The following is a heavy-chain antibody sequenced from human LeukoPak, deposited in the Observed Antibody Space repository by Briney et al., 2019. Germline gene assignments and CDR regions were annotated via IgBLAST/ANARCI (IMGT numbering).Heavy chain of an antibody. D-gene: IGHD6-19*01. CDR3: AKDRGSGWYEEPFHGGFDY. J-gene: IGHJ4*02. Sequence: GGSLRPSCAASGFTFSSYSMNWVRQAPGKGLEWVSSISSSSSYIYCADSVKGRFTISRDNAKNSLYLQMSSLRAEDTAVYYCAKDRGSGWYEEPFHGGFDYWGQGTLVTVSS. V-gene: IGHV3-21*01. CDR2: ISSSSSYI. CDR1: GFTFSSYS.